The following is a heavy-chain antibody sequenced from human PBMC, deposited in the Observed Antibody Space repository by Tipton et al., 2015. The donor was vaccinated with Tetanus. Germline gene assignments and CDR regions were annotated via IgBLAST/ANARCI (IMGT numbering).Heavy chain of an antibody. Sequence: SLRLSCAASGFTFRGYWMHWVRQVPGKGLVCVSRISGDGSTTSYADSVQGRFSISRDNAKNTVYLQMNSLRAEDTAVYYCTSGYAYGGRIDFWGQGTLVTVSS. D-gene: IGHD4-23*01. J-gene: IGHJ4*02. CDR1: GFTFRGYW. CDR3: TSGYAYGGRIDF. V-gene: IGHV3-74*01. CDR2: ISGDGSTT.